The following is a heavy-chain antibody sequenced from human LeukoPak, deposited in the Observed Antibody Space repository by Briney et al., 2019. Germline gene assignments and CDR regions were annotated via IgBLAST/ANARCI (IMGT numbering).Heavy chain of an antibody. CDR1: GFTFDDYG. CDR3: ARDHRGSGSRYYYYYMDV. CDR2: INTDGSYT. V-gene: IGHV3-74*01. Sequence: GGSLRLSCAASGFTFDDYGMSWVRQAPGKGLVWVSRINTDGSYTSYADSVKGRFTISRDNAKNTLYLQMNSLRAEDTAVYYCARDHRGSGSRYYYYYMDVWGKGTTVTISS. J-gene: IGHJ6*03. D-gene: IGHD3-10*01.